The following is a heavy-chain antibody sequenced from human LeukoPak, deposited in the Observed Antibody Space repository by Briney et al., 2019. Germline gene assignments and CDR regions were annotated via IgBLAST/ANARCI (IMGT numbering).Heavy chain of an antibody. CDR2: IYYSGST. CDR1: GGSISSSSYY. CDR3: AREFYGGQPAY. J-gene: IGHJ4*02. D-gene: IGHD4-23*01. V-gene: IGHV4-39*07. Sequence: SENLSLTCTVSGGSISSSSYYWGWIRQPPGKGLEWIGSIYYSGSTYYNPSLKSRVTMSRDTSKNQFSLKLTSVTAADTAVYYCAREFYGGQPAYWGQGTPVTVSS.